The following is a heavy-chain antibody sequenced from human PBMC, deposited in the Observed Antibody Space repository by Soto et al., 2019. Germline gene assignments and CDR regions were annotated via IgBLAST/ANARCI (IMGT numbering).Heavy chain of an antibody. CDR1: GYTFTGYY. V-gene: IGHV1-2*04. CDR2: INPNSGGT. D-gene: IGHD1-7*01. Sequence: ASVKVSCKASGYTFTGYYMHWVRQAPGQGLEWMGWINPNSGGTNYAQKFQGWVTMTRDTSTSTAYMELSRLRSDDTAVYYCARGLELQLHYYYGMDVWGQGTTVTVSS. CDR3: ARGLELQLHYYYGMDV. J-gene: IGHJ6*02.